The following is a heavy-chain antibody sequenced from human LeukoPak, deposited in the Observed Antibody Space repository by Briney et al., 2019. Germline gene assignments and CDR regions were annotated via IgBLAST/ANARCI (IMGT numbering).Heavy chain of an antibody. J-gene: IGHJ4*02. CDR3: ATEAPRSYYFDY. V-gene: IGHV1-46*01. CDR1: EDTFTYYH. Sequence: ASVKVSCKASEDTFTYYHIHWVRQAPGQGVEWMGAVYATGGTTINTQNFQGRVTMIRDTSTGTVYMELSSLRFEDTAMYYCATEAPRSYYFDYWGQGILVTVSS. CDR2: VYATGGTT.